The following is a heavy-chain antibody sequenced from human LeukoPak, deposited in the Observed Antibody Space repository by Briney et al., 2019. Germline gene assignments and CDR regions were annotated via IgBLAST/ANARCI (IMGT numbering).Heavy chain of an antibody. CDR3: AKRDSSGAYFFDY. J-gene: IGHJ4*02. V-gene: IGHV3-23*01. Sequence: GGTLRLFWAASGFTFSTYDMTWVRRAPGKGLEWVSSIHSYGAYTFYADSVRGRFTISRDNSKNTLYLQMNSLRAEDTAVFYCAKRDSSGAYFFDYWGEGKLVTVSS. CDR2: IHSYGAYT. D-gene: IGHD3-22*01. CDR1: GFTFSTYD.